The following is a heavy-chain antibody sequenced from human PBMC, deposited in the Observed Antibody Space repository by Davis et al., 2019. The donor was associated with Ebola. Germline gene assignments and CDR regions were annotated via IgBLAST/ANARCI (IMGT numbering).Heavy chain of an antibody. CDR1: GYTFTSYG. CDR3: ARGTNYGLDV. V-gene: IGHV1-18*04. Sequence: ASVKVSCKASGYTFTSYGITWVRQAPGQGLEWMGWISANTGDTNYAQKLQGRVTMTTDRSTSTVHMELRSLISDDTAVYYCARGTNYGLDVWGQGTTVTVSS. CDR2: ISANTGDT. J-gene: IGHJ6*02.